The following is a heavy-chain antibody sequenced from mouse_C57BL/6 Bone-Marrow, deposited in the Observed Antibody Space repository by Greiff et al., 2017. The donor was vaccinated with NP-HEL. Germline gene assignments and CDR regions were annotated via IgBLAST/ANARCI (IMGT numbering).Heavy chain of an antibody. Sequence: QVQLKQPGAELVMPGASVKLSCKASGYTFTSYWMHWVKQRPGQGLEWIGEIDPSDSYTNYNQKFKGKSTLTVDKSSSTAYMQLSSLTSEDSAVYYCARMDYYGSSYVGYWYFDVWGTGTTVTVSS. CDR2: IDPSDSYT. J-gene: IGHJ1*03. CDR3: ARMDYYGSSYVGYWYFDV. D-gene: IGHD1-1*01. V-gene: IGHV1-69*01. CDR1: GYTFTSYW.